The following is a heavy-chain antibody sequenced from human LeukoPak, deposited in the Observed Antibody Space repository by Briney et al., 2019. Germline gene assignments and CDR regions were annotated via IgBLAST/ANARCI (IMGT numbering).Heavy chain of an antibody. CDR2: ISSSSSYI. D-gene: IGHD3-10*02. CDR1: GFTFGDYF. CDR3: AELGLTMIGGV. Sequence: GGSLRLSCEGTGFTFGDYFMTWIRQAPGKGLEWVSSISSSSSYIYYADSMKGRFTISRDNAKNSLYLQMNSLRAEDTAVYYCAELGLTMIGGVWGKGTTVTIS. J-gene: IGHJ6*03. V-gene: IGHV3-21*01.